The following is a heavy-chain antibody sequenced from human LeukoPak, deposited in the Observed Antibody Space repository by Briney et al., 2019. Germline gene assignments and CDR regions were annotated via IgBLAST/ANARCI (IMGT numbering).Heavy chain of an antibody. D-gene: IGHD3-10*01. CDR3: ARDDDYYGSGNRGFDY. Sequence: GSLRLSCAASGFTFSSYSMNWVRQAPGKGLEWIGEINHSGSTNYNPSLKSRVTMSVDTSKNQFSLKLSSVTAADTAVYYCARDDDYYGSGNRGFDYWGQGTLVTVSS. V-gene: IGHV4-34*01. CDR2: INHSGST. J-gene: IGHJ4*02. CDR1: GFTFSSYS.